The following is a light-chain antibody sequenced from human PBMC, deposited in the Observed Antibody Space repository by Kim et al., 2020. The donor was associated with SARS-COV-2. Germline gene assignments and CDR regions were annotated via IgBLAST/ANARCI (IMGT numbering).Light chain of an antibody. J-gene: IGLJ3*02. V-gene: IGLV3-19*01. Sequence: SSELTQDPAVSVALGQTVRITCQGDSLRSYYASWYQQKPGQAPVLVFYGKNNRPSGIPDRFSGSYSGNTASLTITAAQAEDEVDYYCNSRESSANHWMFGGGTQLTVL. CDR3: NSRESSANHWM. CDR2: GKN. CDR1: SLRSYY.